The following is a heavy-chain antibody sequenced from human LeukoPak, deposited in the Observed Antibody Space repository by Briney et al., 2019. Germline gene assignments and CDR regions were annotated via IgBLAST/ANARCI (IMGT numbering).Heavy chain of an antibody. CDR1: GFTFSSYS. CDR2: IKQDGSEK. CDR3: ARDRGYSGYDIVDY. Sequence: GGSLRLSCAASGFTFSSYSMNWVRQAPGKGLEWVANIKQDGSEKNYVDSVKGRFTISRDNAKNSLYLQMNSLRAEDTAVYYCARDRGYSGYDIVDYWGQGTLVTVSS. D-gene: IGHD5-12*01. V-gene: IGHV3-7*01. J-gene: IGHJ4*02.